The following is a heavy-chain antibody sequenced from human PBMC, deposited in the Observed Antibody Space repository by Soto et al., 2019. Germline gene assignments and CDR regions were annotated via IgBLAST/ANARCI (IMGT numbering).Heavy chain of an antibody. V-gene: IGHV4-61*01. D-gene: IGHD2-15*01. J-gene: IGHJ4*02. CDR2: IYYSGST. CDR1: GGSVSSGSYY. CDR3: ARRSVVAATLEY. Sequence: SETLSLTCTVSGGSVSSGSYYWSWIRQPPGKGLEWIGYIYYSGSTNYNPSLKSRVTISVDTSKNQFSLKLSSVTAADTAVYYCARRSVVAATLEYWGQGTLVTVSS.